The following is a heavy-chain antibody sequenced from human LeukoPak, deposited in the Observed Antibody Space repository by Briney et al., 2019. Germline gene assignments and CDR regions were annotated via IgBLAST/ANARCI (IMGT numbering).Heavy chain of an antibody. CDR2: FIPILGIA. D-gene: IGHD6-13*01. CDR1: GGTFSSYA. Sequence: GASVKVSCKASGGTFSSYAISWVRQAPGQGLEWMGRFIPILGIANYAQKFQGRVTITADKSTSTAYMELSSMRSEDTAVYYCARDPPRYSSSWYPWFDPWGQGTLVTVSS. CDR3: ARDPPRYSSSWYPWFDP. J-gene: IGHJ5*02. V-gene: IGHV1-69*04.